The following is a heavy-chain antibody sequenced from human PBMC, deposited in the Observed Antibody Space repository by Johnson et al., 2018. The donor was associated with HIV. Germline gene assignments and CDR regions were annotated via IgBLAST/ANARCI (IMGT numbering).Heavy chain of an antibody. Sequence: VQLVESGGGLVQPGGSLRLSCEVSGFTFDNFAMHWVRQAPGKGLEWVSGINWNGGSTDYADSVKGRFTISRDNAKNSLYLQMNSLRAEDTALYYCAKSSSATYYGDAFDMWGQGTMVTVSS. CDR2: INWNGGST. CDR3: AKSSSATYYGDAFDM. CDR1: GFTFDNFA. V-gene: IGHV3-20*04. J-gene: IGHJ3*02. D-gene: IGHD3-10*01.